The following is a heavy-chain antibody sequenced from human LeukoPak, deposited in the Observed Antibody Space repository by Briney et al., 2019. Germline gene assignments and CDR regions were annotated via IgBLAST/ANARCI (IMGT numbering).Heavy chain of an antibody. V-gene: IGHV7-4-1*02. CDR2: INTKTGNP. CDR3: AKGGWVAVTGMDS. CDR1: GYTFTGRA. Sequence: ASVKVSCKASGYTFTGRAMNWVRQAPGQGPEWMGYINTKTGNPTYAQGLTGRFVFSLDTSVSTAYLQISSLKPEDTGVYYCAKGGWVAVTGMDSWGQGTLVTVSS. D-gene: IGHD6-19*01. J-gene: IGHJ4*02.